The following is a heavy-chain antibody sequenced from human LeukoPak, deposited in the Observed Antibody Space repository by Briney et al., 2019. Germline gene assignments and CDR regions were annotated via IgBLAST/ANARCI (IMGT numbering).Heavy chain of an antibody. CDR1: GFTFSSYA. D-gene: IGHD3-3*01. Sequence: GGSLRLSCAASGFTFSSYAMHGVRQAPGKGLEWVAVISYDGSNKYYADSVKGRFTISRDNSKNTLYLQMNSLRAEDTAVYYCARDWEWLYDYWGQGTLVTVSS. CDR2: ISYDGSNK. CDR3: ARDWEWLYDY. J-gene: IGHJ4*02. V-gene: IGHV3-30-3*01.